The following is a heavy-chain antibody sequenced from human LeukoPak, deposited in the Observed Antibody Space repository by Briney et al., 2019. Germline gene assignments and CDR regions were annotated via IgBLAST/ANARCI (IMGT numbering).Heavy chain of an antibody. CDR3: ARDRGYYVFDY. Sequence: GGSLRLSCAASGFTFSNFAMSWVRQAPGKGLEWVSDISGGGGSTSYADSVKGRFTISRDNAQNSLYLQMNSLRAEDTAVYYCARDRGYYVFDYWGQGTLVTVSS. CDR1: GFTFSNFA. V-gene: IGHV3-23*01. J-gene: IGHJ4*02. CDR2: ISGGGGST. D-gene: IGHD3-22*01.